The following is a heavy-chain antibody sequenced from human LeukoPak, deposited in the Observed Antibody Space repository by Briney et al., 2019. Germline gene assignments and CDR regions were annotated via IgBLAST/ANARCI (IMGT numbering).Heavy chain of an antibody. V-gene: IGHV5-51*01. Sequence: GGSLKIPCKGSGYSFTSYCIGWVRQMPGKGLEWRGIFYPGDSDTRYSPSFQGQVTISADKSISAAYLQWSSLKASDTAMYYCARGSGSYYNHAFDIWGQGTMVTVSS. CDR2: FYPGDSDT. CDR1: GYSFTSYC. CDR3: ARGSGSYYNHAFDI. J-gene: IGHJ3*02. D-gene: IGHD3-10*01.